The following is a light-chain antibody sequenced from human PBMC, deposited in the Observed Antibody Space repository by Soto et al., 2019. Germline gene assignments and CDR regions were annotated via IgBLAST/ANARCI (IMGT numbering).Light chain of an antibody. Sequence: DIQMTQSPSTLSASVGDRVTITCRASQSISSYLNWYQQKPGKAPKLLIYAASSLQSGVPSRFSGSGSGTEFTLTISSLQSEDFAVYYCQQYNNWPPITFGPGTRLENK. CDR1: QSISSY. J-gene: IGKJ5*01. CDR2: AAS. V-gene: IGKV1-39*01. CDR3: QQYNNWPPIT.